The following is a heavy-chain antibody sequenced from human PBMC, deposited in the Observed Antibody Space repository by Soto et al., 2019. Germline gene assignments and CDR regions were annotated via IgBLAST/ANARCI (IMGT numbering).Heavy chain of an antibody. V-gene: IGHV1-18*04. D-gene: IGHD3-10*01. CDR1: GYTFTSYG. CDR3: ARGVMVRGVMTYYYGMDV. Sequence: GASVKVSCKASGYTFTSYGISWVRQAPGQGLEWMGWISAYNGNTNYAQKLQGRVTMTTDTSTSTAYMELRSLRSDDTAVYYCARGVMVRGVMTYYYGMDVWGQGTTVTVSS. J-gene: IGHJ6*02. CDR2: ISAYNGNT.